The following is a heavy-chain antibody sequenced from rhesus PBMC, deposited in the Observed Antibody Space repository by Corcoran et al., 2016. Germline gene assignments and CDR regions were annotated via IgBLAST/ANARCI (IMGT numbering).Heavy chain of an antibody. Sequence: QVQLQESGPGVVKPSETLSLTCAVSGGSISDSYRWSWIRQPPGKGLEWIGYIYGSSRSTNFNHSLKSRGTISKDPFKNQFSFKLSSVIAADTAVYYCARASYYDSGYYTFDYWGQGVLVTVSS. V-gene: IGHV4S10*01. CDR3: ARASYYDSGYYTFDY. CDR1: GGSISDSYR. D-gene: IGHD3-28*01. J-gene: IGHJ4*01. CDR2: IYGSSRST.